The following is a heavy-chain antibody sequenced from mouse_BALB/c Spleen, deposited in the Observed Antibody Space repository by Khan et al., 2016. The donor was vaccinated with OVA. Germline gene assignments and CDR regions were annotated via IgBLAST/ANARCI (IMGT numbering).Heavy chain of an antibody. J-gene: IGHJ2*01. CDR2: INSNGGST. V-gene: IGHV5-6-3*01. Sequence: EVELVESGGGLVQPGGSLKLSCAASGFTFSSYGMSWVRQTPDKRLELVATINSNGGSTYYPDSVKGRFTISRDNAKNTRYLQMSSLKSEDTAMYYCARMARTINGGQGTTLTVSS. CDR1: GFTFSSYG. CDR3: ARMARTIN.